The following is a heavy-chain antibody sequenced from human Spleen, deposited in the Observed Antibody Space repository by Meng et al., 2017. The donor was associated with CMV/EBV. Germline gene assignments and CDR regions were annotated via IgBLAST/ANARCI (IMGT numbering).Heavy chain of an antibody. V-gene: IGHV3-30*02. CDR3: AKPLEYCTSTSCFWDY. CDR2: IRYDGSNK. Sequence: GESLKISCAASGFTFSSSGMHWVRQAPGKGLEWVAFIRYDGSNKYYTDSVKGRFTISRDNSKNTLDLQMNSLRAEDTALYYCAKPLEYCTSTSCFWDYWGQGTLVTV. D-gene: IGHD2-2*01. CDR1: GFTFSSSG. J-gene: IGHJ4*02.